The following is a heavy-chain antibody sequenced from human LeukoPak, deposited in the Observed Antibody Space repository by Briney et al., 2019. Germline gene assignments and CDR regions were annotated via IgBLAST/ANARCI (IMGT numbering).Heavy chain of an antibody. Sequence: PSETLSLTCSVSGGSMSSSSYYWGWIRQPPGKGLEWIGYISYSGFTNYNPSLKSRVTISLDTSKNQFSLKLTSVTAADTAVYYCAGHHPRNTVDFWGQGTLVTVSS. V-gene: IGHV4-61*05. CDR2: ISYSGFT. D-gene: IGHD2/OR15-2a*01. J-gene: IGHJ4*02. CDR1: GGSMSSSSYY. CDR3: AGHHPRNTVDF.